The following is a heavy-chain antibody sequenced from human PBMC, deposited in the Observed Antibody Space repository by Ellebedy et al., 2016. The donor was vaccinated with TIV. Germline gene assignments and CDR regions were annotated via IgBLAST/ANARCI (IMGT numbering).Heavy chain of an antibody. CDR3: ARLEEVLSMGLNDAFDI. CDR1: GFTFSSYS. J-gene: IGHJ3*02. D-gene: IGHD2/OR15-2a*01. V-gene: IGHV3-48*01. CDR2: ISSSSSTI. Sequence: GESLKISCAASGFTFSSYSMNWVRQAPGKGLEWVSYISSSSSTIYYADSVKGRFTISRDNAKNPLYLQMNSLRAEDTAVYYCARLEEVLSMGLNDAFDIWGQGTMVTVSS.